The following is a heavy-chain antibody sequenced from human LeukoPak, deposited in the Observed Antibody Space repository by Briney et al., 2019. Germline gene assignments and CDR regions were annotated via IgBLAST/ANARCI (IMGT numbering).Heavy chain of an antibody. V-gene: IGHV3-30*02. Sequence: GGSLRLSCAASGFTFSSYAMSWVRQAPGKGLEWVAFIRYDGSNKYYADSVKGRFTISRDNSKNTLYLQMNSLRAEDTAVYYCATPRPRTGTYYDFWSGYQPFDYWGQGTLVTVSS. CDR1: GFTFSSYA. D-gene: IGHD3-3*01. CDR2: IRYDGSNK. J-gene: IGHJ4*02. CDR3: ATPRPRTGTYYDFWSGYQPFDY.